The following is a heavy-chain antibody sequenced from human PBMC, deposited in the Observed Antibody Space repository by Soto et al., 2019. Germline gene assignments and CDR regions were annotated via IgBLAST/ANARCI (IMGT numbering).Heavy chain of an antibody. J-gene: IGHJ4*02. CDR1: GYTFTSYA. Sequence: GASVKVSCKASGYTFTSYAMHWVRQAPGQRLEWMGWINAGNGNTKYSQKFQGRVTITRDTSASTAYMELSSLRAEDTAVYYCARATGYCSSTSCYSDYWGQGTLVTVSS. CDR3: ARATGYCSSTSCYSDY. D-gene: IGHD2-2*01. CDR2: INAGNGNT. V-gene: IGHV1-3*01.